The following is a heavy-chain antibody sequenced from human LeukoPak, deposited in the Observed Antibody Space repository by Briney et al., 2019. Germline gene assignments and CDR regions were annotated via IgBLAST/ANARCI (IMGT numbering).Heavy chain of an antibody. CDR2: IWYDGSNK. CDR1: GFTFSSYG. Sequence: GGSLRLSCAASGFTFSSYGMHWVRQAPGKGLEWVAVIWYDGSNKYYADSVKGRFTISRDNSKNTLYLQMNSLRAEDTAVYYCARGPLWSGYYSNYWGQGTLVTVSS. CDR3: ARGPLWSGYYSNY. V-gene: IGHV3-33*01. J-gene: IGHJ4*02. D-gene: IGHD3-3*01.